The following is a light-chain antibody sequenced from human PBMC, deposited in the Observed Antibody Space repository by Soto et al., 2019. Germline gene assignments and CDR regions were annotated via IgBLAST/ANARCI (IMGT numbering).Light chain of an antibody. CDR1: QSISRS. CDR3: QHRSIWPVS. J-gene: IGKJ5*01. Sequence: VFTKSPAIRSGSPMEIAPLSFMASQSISRSLAWYQQKPGQAPRLLISDASTRATGIPARFSGSGSGTDFTLTISSLEPEDFAVYFCQHRSIWPVSFGQGTRLDIK. CDR2: DAS. V-gene: IGKV3-11*01.